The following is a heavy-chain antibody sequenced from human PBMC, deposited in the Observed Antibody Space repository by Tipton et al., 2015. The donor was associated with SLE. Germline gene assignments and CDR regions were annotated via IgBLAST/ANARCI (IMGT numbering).Heavy chain of an antibody. D-gene: IGHD4-17*01. V-gene: IGHV3-30-3*01. CDR1: GFTFSSYA. Sequence: SLRLSCAASGFTFSSYAMHWVRQAPGKGLEWVAVISYDGSNKYYADSVKGRFTISRDNSKNTLYLQMNSLRAEDTAVYYCPPVTTYYWGQGTLVTVSS. CDR3: PPVTTYY. J-gene: IGHJ4*02. CDR2: ISYDGSNK.